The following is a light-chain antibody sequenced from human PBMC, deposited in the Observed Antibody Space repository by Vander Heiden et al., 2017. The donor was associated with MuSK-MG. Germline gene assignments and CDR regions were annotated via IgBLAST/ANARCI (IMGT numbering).Light chain of an antibody. CDR2: GAS. Sequence: EIVLTQSPGPLSLSPGERATLSCRASQSVNSNYLAWYQQKPGQAPRLLIYGASSRATGIPDRFSGSGSGTDFTLTISRLEPEDFAVYFCQQYGSSPRITFGQGTRLEIK. CDR3: QQYGSSPRIT. CDR1: QSVNSNY. J-gene: IGKJ5*01. V-gene: IGKV3-20*01.